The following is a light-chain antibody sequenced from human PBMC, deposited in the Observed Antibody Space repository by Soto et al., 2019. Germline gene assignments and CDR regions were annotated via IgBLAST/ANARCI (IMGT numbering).Light chain of an antibody. CDR3: QQYNSYSLT. Sequence: DIQMTQSPSTLSASVGDRVTIICRASQSISSWLAWYQQKPGKAPKLLIYKASSLESGVPSRFSGSGSGTEFTLTISSLQPDDFATYYCQQYNSYSLTFGGGTRVDIK. CDR1: QSISSW. CDR2: KAS. J-gene: IGKJ4*01. V-gene: IGKV1-5*03.